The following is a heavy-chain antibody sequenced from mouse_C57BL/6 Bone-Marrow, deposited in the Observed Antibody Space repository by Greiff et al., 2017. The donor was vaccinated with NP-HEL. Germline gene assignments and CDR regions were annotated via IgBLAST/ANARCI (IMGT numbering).Heavy chain of an antibody. Sequence: QVQLQQSGPGLVKPSQSLSITCTVPGFSLTSYGVHWVRQSPGKGLEWLGVIWRGGSTDYNAAFISRLSISKDNSKRQVFFKMNSLQADDTAIYYCARNPLYYYAMDYWGQGTSVTVSS. CDR3: ARNPLYYYAMDY. D-gene: IGHD6-5*01. V-gene: IGHV2-2*01. CDR2: IWRGGST. CDR1: GFSLTSYG. J-gene: IGHJ4*01.